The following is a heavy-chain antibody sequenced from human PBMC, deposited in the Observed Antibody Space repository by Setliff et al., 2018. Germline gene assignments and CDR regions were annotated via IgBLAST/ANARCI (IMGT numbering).Heavy chain of an antibody. Sequence: VASVKVSCKASGYTFTSYAMNWVRQAPGQGLEWMGWINTNTGNPTYAQGFTGRFVFSLDTSVSTAYLQISSLKAEDTAVYYCARDPSGVYYYYGMDVWGQGTTVTVSS. J-gene: IGHJ6*02. V-gene: IGHV7-4-1*02. CDR1: GYTFTSYA. CDR3: ARDPSGVYYYYGMDV. CDR2: INTNTGNP. D-gene: IGHD1-26*01.